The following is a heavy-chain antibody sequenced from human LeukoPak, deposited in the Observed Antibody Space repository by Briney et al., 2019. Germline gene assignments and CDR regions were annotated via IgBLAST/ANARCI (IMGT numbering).Heavy chain of an antibody. D-gene: IGHD7-27*01. CDR1: GGSFSGYY. CDR3: ARIRGEGYAFDI. V-gene: IGHV4-34*01. J-gene: IGHJ3*02. CDR2: INHSGST. Sequence: SETLSLTCAVYGGSFSGYYWSWIRQPPGKGLGWIGEINHSGSTNYNPSLKSRVTISVDTSKNQFSLKLSSVTAADTAVYYCARIRGEGYAFDIWGQGTMVTVSS.